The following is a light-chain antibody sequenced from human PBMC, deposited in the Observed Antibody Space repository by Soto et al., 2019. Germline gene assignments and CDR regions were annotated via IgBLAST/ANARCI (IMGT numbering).Light chain of an antibody. V-gene: IGKV3D-20*02. Sequence: EIVLTQSPGTLSLSPGERATLSCRASQSVSSSYLAWYQQKPVQAPRLLIYGASNRATGIPDRFSGSGSGTDFTLTISSLEPDDFAVYYCQQRTHWPSFGQGTRLEIK. CDR1: QSVSSSY. CDR2: GAS. CDR3: QQRTHWPS. J-gene: IGKJ5*01.